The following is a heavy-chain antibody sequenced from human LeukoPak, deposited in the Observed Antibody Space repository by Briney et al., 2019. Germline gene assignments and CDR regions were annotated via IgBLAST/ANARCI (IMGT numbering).Heavy chain of an antibody. Sequence: PGGSLRLSCAASGFTFSSYAMHWVRQAPGKGLEWVAVISYDGSNKYYADSVKGRFTISRDNSKNTLYLQMNSLRAEDTAVYYCATSTSCYGCYYYMDVWGKGTTVTVSS. D-gene: IGHD2-2*01. V-gene: IGHV3-30*04. CDR2: ISYDGSNK. CDR1: GFTFSSYA. J-gene: IGHJ6*03. CDR3: ATSTSCYGCYYYMDV.